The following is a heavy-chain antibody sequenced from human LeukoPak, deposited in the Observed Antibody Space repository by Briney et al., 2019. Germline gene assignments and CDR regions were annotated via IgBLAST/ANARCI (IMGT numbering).Heavy chain of an antibody. Sequence: SETLSLTCTVSGGSISSGGYYWSWIRQPPGKGLEWIGYIYHSGSTYYNPSLKSRVTISVDTSKNQFSLKLSSVTAADTAVYYCARDYYDSSGYYYYAEYFQHWGQGTLVTVSS. CDR1: GGSISSGGYY. CDR2: IYHSGST. V-gene: IGHV4-30-2*01. CDR3: ARDYYDSSGYYYYAEYFQH. J-gene: IGHJ1*01. D-gene: IGHD3-22*01.